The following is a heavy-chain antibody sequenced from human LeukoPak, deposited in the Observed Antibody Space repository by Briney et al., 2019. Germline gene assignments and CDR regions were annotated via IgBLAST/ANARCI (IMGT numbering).Heavy chain of an antibody. Sequence: PGGSLRLSCAASGITFSSYGMNWVRQAPGKGLEWVSGISGSGDTTYYADSVKGRFTISRDNSKNTLYLQMNSLRAEDTAVYYCAKTPTYDILTGYYTNWGQGTLVTVSS. CDR3: AKTPTYDILTGYYTN. J-gene: IGHJ4*02. D-gene: IGHD3-9*01. V-gene: IGHV3-23*01. CDR1: GITFSSYG. CDR2: ISGSGDTT.